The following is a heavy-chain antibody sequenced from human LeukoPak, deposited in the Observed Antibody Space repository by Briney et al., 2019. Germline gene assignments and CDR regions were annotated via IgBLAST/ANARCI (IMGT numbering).Heavy chain of an antibody. CDR3: ARDGRSGNFDK. CDR2: IRSDGSIT. CDR1: GFTFSSYW. J-gene: IGHJ4*02. V-gene: IGHV3-74*01. Sequence: GGSLRLSCAASGFTFSSYWMHWVRQAPGKGLAWVSVIRSDGSITTYADSVKGRFTISRDTAKNTLYLQTNSLRAEDTAVYYCARDGRSGNFDKWGQGTLVSVSS. D-gene: IGHD1-26*01.